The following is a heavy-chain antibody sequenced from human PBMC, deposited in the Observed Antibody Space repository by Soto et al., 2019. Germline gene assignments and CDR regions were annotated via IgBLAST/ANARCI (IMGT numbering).Heavy chain of an antibody. CDR1: GFPFSSYG. V-gene: IGHV3-30*03. CDR2: ISYDGSNK. J-gene: IGHJ4*02. Sequence: QVQLVESGGGVVQPGRSLRLSCAVSGFPFSSYGMHWVREAPGKGLEWVAVISYDGSNKYYADSVKGRFTISRDNSASMLYLKMNSMRPEDTSLYYCVGGQYYFDYRGQGTLVTFSP. CDR3: VGGQYYFDY. D-gene: IGHD3-10*01.